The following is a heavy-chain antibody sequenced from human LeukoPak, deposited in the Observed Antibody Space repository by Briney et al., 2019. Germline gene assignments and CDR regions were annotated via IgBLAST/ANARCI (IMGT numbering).Heavy chain of an antibody. CDR1: GFTFSSYA. CDR3: ARASPTTVTTIYGMDV. J-gene: IGHJ6*02. Sequence: PGGSLRLSWAASGFTFSSYAMHWVRQAPGKGLEWVAVISYDGSNKYYADSGKGRFTISRDNSKNTLYLQMNSLRAEDTAVYYCARASPTTVTTIYGMDVWGQGTTVTVSS. CDR2: ISYDGSNK. D-gene: IGHD4-17*01. V-gene: IGHV3-30-3*01.